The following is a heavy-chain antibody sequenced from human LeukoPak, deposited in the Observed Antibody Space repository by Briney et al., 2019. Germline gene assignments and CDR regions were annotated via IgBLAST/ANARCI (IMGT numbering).Heavy chain of an antibody. Sequence: PGGSLRLSCAASGFTVSTNYMSWVRQAPGKGLEWVSVIYSGGRTYYADSVKGRFTISRDNSKNTLYLQMNSLRADDTAVYYCARENVAAVAGTSDAFDIWGQGTMVTVSS. CDR1: GFTVSTNY. J-gene: IGHJ3*02. V-gene: IGHV3-66*01. D-gene: IGHD6-19*01. CDR3: ARENVAAVAGTSDAFDI. CDR2: IYSGGRT.